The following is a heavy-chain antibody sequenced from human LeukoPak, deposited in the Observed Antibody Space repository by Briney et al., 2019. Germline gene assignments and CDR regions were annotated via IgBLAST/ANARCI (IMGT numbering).Heavy chain of an antibody. J-gene: IGHJ3*02. CDR3: AGTGSGSYWAFDI. CDR1: GFTVSSNY. Sequence: PGGSLRLSCAASGFTVSSNYMSWVRQAPGKGLEWVSVIYSGAGTYYADSVKGRFTISRDNSKNTLYLRMNSLRAEDTAVYYCAGTGSGSYWAFDIWDQGTMVTVS. CDR2: IYSGAGT. D-gene: IGHD3-10*01. V-gene: IGHV3-53*01.